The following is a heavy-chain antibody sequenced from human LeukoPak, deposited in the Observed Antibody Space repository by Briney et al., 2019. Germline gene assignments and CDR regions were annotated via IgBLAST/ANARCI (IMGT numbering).Heavy chain of an antibody. CDR2: ISGRGGII. V-gene: IGHV3-23*01. Sequence: GGSLRLSCATSGFTFSSYAMSWVRQAPGKGLEWVSSISGRGGIIYYADSVKGRFTITRDNSKNTLYLQMNSLRAEDTAVYYCAKDSDYYDDSGYYQDCWGQGTLVTVSS. D-gene: IGHD3-22*01. CDR3: AKDSDYYDDSGYYQDC. J-gene: IGHJ4*02. CDR1: GFTFSSYA.